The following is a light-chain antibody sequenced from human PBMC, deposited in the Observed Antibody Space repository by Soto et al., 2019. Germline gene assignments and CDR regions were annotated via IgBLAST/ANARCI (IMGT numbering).Light chain of an antibody. V-gene: IGKV1-5*03. Sequence: DIQMTQSPSTLSASVGDRVTITCRASQSISSWLAWYQQKPGKAPKLLIYKASSLESGVPSRFSGSGSGTEFTLTISSLQPDDVATYYCQQYSGYSRTFGQGTKLEIK. CDR3: QQYSGYSRT. CDR2: KAS. CDR1: QSISSW. J-gene: IGKJ1*01.